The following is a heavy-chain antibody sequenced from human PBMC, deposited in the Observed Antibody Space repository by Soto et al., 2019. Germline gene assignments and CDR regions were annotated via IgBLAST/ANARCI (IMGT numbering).Heavy chain of an antibody. CDR3: ARVPPPPDSSGYLVFDY. CDR2: IDWDDDK. CDR1: GFSLSTSGMC. Sequence: SGPTLVNPPQTLTLTCPFSGFSLSTSGMCVSWIRQPPGKALEWLSPIDWDDDKYYSTSLKTRLTISKDTSKNQVVLTMTNMDPVDTATYYCARVPPPPDSSGYLVFDYWGQGTLVTVSS. V-gene: IGHV2-70*01. J-gene: IGHJ4*02. D-gene: IGHD3-22*01.